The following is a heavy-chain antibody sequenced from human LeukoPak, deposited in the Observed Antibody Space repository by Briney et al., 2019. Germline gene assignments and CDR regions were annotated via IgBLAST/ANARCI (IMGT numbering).Heavy chain of an antibody. D-gene: IGHD3-16*02. CDR1: GYTLTELS. J-gene: IGHJ3*02. V-gene: IGHV1-24*01. Sequence: GASVKVSCKVSGYTLTELSMHWVRQAPGKGLEWMGGFDPEDGETIYAQKFQGRVTKTEDTSTDTAYMELSSLRSEDTAVYYCATDLRTITFGGVIVTGAFDIWGQGTMVTVSS. CDR3: ATDLRTITFGGVIVTGAFDI. CDR2: FDPEDGET.